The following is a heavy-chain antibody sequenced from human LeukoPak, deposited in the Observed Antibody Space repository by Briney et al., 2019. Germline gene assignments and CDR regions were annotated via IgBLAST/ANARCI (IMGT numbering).Heavy chain of an antibody. Sequence: ASVKVSCKGSAYTFSRYEISWVRQAPGQGQGGRGRISAYNGNTNSAQTFQGRLTVTTDTSSSTAYMELSGLRSDDTAVYYCAARTVPTTIRTYYTYGLDFWGQGTTIIVSS. V-gene: IGHV1-18*01. D-gene: IGHD3-3*01. J-gene: IGHJ6*02. CDR3: AARTVPTTIRTYYTYGLDF. CDR1: AYTFSRYE. CDR2: ISAYNGNT.